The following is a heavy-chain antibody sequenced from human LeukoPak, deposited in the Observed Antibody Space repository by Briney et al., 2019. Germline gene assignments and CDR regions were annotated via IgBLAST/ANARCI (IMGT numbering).Heavy chain of an antibody. CDR3: ARSLIPGRWYFDL. Sequence: PGGSLRLSCKASGFTFSSFPFHWVRQAPGKGLEWVAAISTDGSYKYHGDSVKGRFTISRDNPMNTLYLQMNGLRPDDTAVYYCARSLIPGRWYFDLWGRGTLVTVSS. J-gene: IGHJ2*01. D-gene: IGHD3-16*01. CDR1: GFTFSSFP. CDR2: ISTDGSYK. V-gene: IGHV3-30*04.